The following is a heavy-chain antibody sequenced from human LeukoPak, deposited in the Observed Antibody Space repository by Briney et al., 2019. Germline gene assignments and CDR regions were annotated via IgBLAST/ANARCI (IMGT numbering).Heavy chain of an antibody. J-gene: IGHJ4*02. CDR1: GYSISSGYY. CDR2: IYHSGST. CDR3: ARQPSNYDYVWGSYRTHLNFDY. Sequence: SETLSLTCAVSGYSISSGYYWGWIRQPPGKGLEWIGSIYHSGSTYYNPSLKNRVTISVDTSKNQFSLKLSSVTAADTAVYYCARQPSNYDYVWGSYRTHLNFDYWGQGTLVTVSS. D-gene: IGHD3-16*02. V-gene: IGHV4-38-2*01.